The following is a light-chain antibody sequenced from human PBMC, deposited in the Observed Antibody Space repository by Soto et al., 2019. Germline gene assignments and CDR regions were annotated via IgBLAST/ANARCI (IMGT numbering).Light chain of an antibody. Sequence: EIVLTQSPGTLSLSPGEGATLSCRASQSVSSTYLAWYQQKPGQAPRLFIYGASSRASGIPDRFRGSGSGTDFTLTISRLEPEDFAVYFCQQYGISPITFGQGTRLEI. CDR2: GAS. CDR3: QQYGISPIT. J-gene: IGKJ5*01. V-gene: IGKV3-20*01. CDR1: QSVSSTY.